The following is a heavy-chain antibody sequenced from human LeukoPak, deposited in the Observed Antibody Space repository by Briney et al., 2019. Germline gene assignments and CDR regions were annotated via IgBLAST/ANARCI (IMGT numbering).Heavy chain of an antibody. CDR1: GGTFSSYA. V-gene: IGHV1-69*04. CDR3: ARDSRGGSCYDS. J-gene: IGHJ4*02. D-gene: IGHD2-15*01. CDR2: IIPILGIA. Sequence: ASVKVSCKASGGTFSSYAISWVRQAPGQGLEWMGRIIPILGIANYAQKFQGRVTITADNSTSTAYMELSSLRSEDTAVYYCARDSRGGSCYDSWGQGTLVTVSS.